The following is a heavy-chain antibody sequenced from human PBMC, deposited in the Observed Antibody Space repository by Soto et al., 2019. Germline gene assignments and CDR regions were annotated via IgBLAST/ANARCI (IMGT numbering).Heavy chain of an antibody. CDR3: ARDRELPITMIVVGFQGGGAFDI. Sequence: PSETLSLTCTVSGGSISSGGYCWSWIRQHPGKGLEWIGYIYYSGSTYYNPSLKSRVTISVDTSKNQFSLKLSSVTAADTAVYYCARDRELPITMIVVGFQGGGAFDIWGQGTMVTVSS. CDR2: IYYSGST. D-gene: IGHD3-22*01. V-gene: IGHV4-31*03. J-gene: IGHJ3*02. CDR1: GGSISSGGYC.